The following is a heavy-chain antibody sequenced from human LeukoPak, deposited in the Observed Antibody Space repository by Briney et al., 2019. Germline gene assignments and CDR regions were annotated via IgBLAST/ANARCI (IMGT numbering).Heavy chain of an antibody. V-gene: IGHV1-2*02. J-gene: IGHJ1*01. CDR2: INPNSGGT. CDR1: GYTFTGYY. D-gene: IGHD2-2*01. Sequence: ASVTVSFTSSGYTFTGYYMHWVRQAPGQGLEWMGWINPNSGGTNYSQKFQGRVTMTRDTSISTAYMELSRLRSDDTAVYYCARDLGIVVVPAGNFQHWGQGTLVTVSS. CDR3: ARDLGIVVVPAGNFQH.